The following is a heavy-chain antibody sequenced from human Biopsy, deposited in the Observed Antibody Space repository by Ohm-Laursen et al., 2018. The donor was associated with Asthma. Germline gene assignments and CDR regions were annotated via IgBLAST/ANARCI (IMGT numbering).Heavy chain of an antibody. Sequence: RSLRLSCAATGFTLSSYAIHWVRQSPGKGPEWVALISHDGRERGYVDSVRGRFTISRDNVRNRLHLQMSSLRPDDSAADYCAKDRFDNSGTSKYYYYGIDVWGQGTTVTVS. CDR2: ISHDGRER. CDR3: AKDRFDNSGTSKYYYYGIDV. J-gene: IGHJ6*02. V-gene: IGHV3-30*04. D-gene: IGHD3-16*01. CDR1: GFTLSSYA.